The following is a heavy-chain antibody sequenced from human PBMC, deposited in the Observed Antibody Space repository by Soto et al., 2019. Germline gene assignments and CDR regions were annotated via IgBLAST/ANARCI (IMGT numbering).Heavy chain of an antibody. CDR3: ATRRDASYYYYGMDV. V-gene: IGHV3-23*01. Sequence: PGGSLRLSCAASGFTFSTYAMTWVRQAPGKGLEWVSGISGSGDNTYYADSVKGRFTISRDNSKNTLFLQMNSLRAEDTAVYYCATRRDASYYYYGMDVRGQGTTVTVSS. CDR1: GFTFSTYA. CDR2: ISGSGDNT. D-gene: IGHD2-2*01. J-gene: IGHJ6*02.